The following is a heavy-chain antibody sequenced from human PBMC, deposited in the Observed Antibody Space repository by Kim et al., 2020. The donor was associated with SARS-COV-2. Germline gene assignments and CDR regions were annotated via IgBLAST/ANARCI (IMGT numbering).Heavy chain of an antibody. V-gene: IGHV3-23*01. D-gene: IGHD1-26*01. J-gene: IGHJ4*02. Sequence: ADSLKRRFTISRDYSKNTVYLQMHSMTAESTAVYFCAKGQSGTSQERHFDYWSQGTLVTVSS. CDR3: AKGQSGTSQERHFDY.